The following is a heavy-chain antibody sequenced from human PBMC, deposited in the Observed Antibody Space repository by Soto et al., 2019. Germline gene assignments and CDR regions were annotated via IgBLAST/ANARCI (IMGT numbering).Heavy chain of an antibody. CDR1: GYTFTRYG. CDR3: AKNGLPPHHYYSLYL. V-gene: IGHV1-18*01. CDR2: ISGYNGDT. J-gene: IGHJ6*02. Sequence: ASVKVSCKASGYTFTRYGISWVRQAPGQGLEWMGWISGYNGDTNYAQKFQGRVSMTIDTSTTTAYMELRSLTSDDTAVYYCAKNGLPPHHYYSLYLWAQGTTATVS. D-gene: IGHD2-15*01.